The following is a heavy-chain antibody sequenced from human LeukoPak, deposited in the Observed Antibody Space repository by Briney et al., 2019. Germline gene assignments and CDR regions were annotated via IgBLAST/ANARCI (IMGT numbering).Heavy chain of an antibody. CDR1: GFVFSTYW. CDR2: INLDGTEE. D-gene: IGHD3/OR15-3a*01. CDR3: ASGRHDFLH. V-gene: IGHV3-7*01. J-gene: IGHJ4*02. Sequence: GGSLRLSWAASGFVFSTYWMTWVRQAPGKGLEWVANINLDGTEEHYVDSSLKGRFTISRDNAKNSLYLQMTSLRVEDAAVYYCASGRHDFLHWGQGTLVTVSS.